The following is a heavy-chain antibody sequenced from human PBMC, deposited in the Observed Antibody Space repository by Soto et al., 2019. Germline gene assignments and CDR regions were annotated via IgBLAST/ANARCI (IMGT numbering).Heavy chain of an antibody. V-gene: IGHV4-59*11. CDR2: IFYGGGT. Sequence: SETLSLTCTVSCDSISSHRWNWVRQSPGKGLEWIGYIFYGGGTKYNPFLKSRVTISLDTSKNQFSLKLSSVTAADTAVYYCARDPTGFDAFDIWGQGTVVTVSS. CDR3: ARDPTGFDAFDI. CDR1: CDSISSHR. J-gene: IGHJ3*02. D-gene: IGHD3-9*01.